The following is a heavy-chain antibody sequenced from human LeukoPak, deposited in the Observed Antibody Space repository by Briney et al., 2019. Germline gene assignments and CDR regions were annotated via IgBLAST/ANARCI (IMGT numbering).Heavy chain of an antibody. Sequence: ASVKVSCKASGYTFTGYYMHWGRQAPGQGLEWMGWINPNSGGTNYAQKFQGRVTMTRDTSISTAYMELSRLRSADTAVYYCAIGIVGATSYWGQGTLVTVSS. CDR3: AIGIVGATSY. CDR2: INPNSGGT. D-gene: IGHD1-26*01. CDR1: GYTFTGYY. J-gene: IGHJ4*02. V-gene: IGHV1-2*02.